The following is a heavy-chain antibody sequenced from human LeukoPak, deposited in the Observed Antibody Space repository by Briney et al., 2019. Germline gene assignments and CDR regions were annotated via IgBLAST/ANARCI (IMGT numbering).Heavy chain of an antibody. CDR2: IWYDGSNK. D-gene: IGHD6-6*01. J-gene: IGHJ4*02. V-gene: IGHV3-33*01. Sequence: GGSLRLSCAASGFTFSSYGMHWVRQAPGKGLEWVAVIWYDGSNKYYADSVKGRFTISRDNSKNTLYLQMNSLRAEDTAVYYCARWEYSSLPFDYWGQGTLVTVSS. CDR1: GFTFSSYG. CDR3: ARWEYSSLPFDY.